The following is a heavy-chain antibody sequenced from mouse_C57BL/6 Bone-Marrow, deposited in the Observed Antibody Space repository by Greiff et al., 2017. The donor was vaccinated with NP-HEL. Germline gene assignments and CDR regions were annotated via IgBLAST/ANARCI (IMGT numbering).Heavy chain of an antibody. CDR3: ARLDDYWYFDV. J-gene: IGHJ1*03. CDR1: GFSLTSYG. Sequence: QVQLQQSGPGLVQPSQSLSITCTVSGFSLTSYGVHWVRQSPGKGLEWLGVIWSGGSTDYNAAFISRLSISKDNSKSQVFFKMNSLQADDTAIYYCARLDDYWYFDVWGTGTTVTVSS. CDR2: IWSGGST. V-gene: IGHV2-2*01.